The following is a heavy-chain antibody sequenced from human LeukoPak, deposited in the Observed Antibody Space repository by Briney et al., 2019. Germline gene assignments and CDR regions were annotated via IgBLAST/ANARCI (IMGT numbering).Heavy chain of an antibody. J-gene: IGHJ3*02. CDR3: ATVEPSSGWFWDAFDI. Sequence: ASVKVSCKVSGYTLTELSMHWVRQAPGKGLEWMGGFDPEDGETIYAQKFQGRVTMTEDTSTDTAYMELSSLRSEDTAVYYCATVEPSSGWFWDAFDIWGQGTMVTVSS. V-gene: IGHV1-24*01. CDR1: GYTLTELS. D-gene: IGHD6-19*01. CDR2: FDPEDGET.